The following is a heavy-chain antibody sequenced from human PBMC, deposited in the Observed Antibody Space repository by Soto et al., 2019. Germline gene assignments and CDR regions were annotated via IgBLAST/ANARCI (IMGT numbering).Heavy chain of an antibody. V-gene: IGHV4-31*03. CDR1: GASITFGGYY. CDR2: IYYSGST. CDR3: ARVLVDTAMAYFDY. J-gene: IGHJ4*02. Sequence: SETLSLTCTVSGASITFGGYYWSWIRQHPGKGLEWIGYIYYSGSTYYNPSLKSRVTISVDTSKNQFSLKLSSVTAADTAVYYCARVLVDTAMAYFDYWGQGTLLTVSS. D-gene: IGHD5-18*01.